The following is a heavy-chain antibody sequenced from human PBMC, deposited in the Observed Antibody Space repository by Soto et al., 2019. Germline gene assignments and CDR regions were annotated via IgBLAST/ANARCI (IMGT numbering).Heavy chain of an antibody. V-gene: IGHV3-15*01. D-gene: IGHD2-2*01. CDR2: IKSKTDGGTT. CDR3: TTGVVVPAAIGYYYYGMDV. CDR1: GFTFSNAW. Sequence: PGGSLRLSRAASGFTFSNAWMSWVRQAPGKGLEWVGRIKSKTDGGTTDYAAPVKGRFTISRDDSKNTLYLQMNSLKTEDTAVYYCTTGVVVPAAIGYYYYGMDVWGQGTTVTVSS. J-gene: IGHJ6*02.